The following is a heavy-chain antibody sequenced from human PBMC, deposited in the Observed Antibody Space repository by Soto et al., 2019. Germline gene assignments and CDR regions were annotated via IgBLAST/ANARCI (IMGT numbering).Heavy chain of an antibody. D-gene: IGHD3-9*01. V-gene: IGHV4-31*03. J-gene: IGHJ5*02. CDR1: GGSISSGGYY. CDR2: IYYSGST. Sequence: PSETLSLTCTVSGGSISSGGYYWSWIRQHPGKGLEWIGYIYYSGSTYYNPSLKSRVTISVDTSKNQFSLKLSSVTAADTAVYYCAREELRYFDWLLYKNWFDPWGQGTLVTVSS. CDR3: AREELRYFDWLLYKNWFDP.